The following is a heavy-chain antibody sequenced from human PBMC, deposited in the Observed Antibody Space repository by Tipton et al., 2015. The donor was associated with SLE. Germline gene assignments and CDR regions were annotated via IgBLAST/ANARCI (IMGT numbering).Heavy chain of an antibody. CDR2: IYTGGSP. J-gene: IGHJ4*02. Sequence: LRLSCTVSGGSISSGSYYWTWIRQPAGKGLEWIGRIYTGGSPNYNPSLKSRITISADTSKNQFSLKLSSVTAADTAVYYCARDGVFDFWSGDVPGGIEFWGQGTLVTVSS. D-gene: IGHD3-3*01. CDR1: GGSISSGSYY. V-gene: IGHV4-61*02. CDR3: ARDGVFDFWSGDVPGGIEF.